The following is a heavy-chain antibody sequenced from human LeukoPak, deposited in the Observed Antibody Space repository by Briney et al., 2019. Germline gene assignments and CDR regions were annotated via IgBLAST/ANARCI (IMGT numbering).Heavy chain of an antibody. CDR1: GFSFSSYW. CDR3: GRDLVYGSGSLDN. CDR2: IKTDGSGA. D-gene: IGHD3-10*01. V-gene: IGHV3-74*01. J-gene: IGHJ4*02. Sequence: GGSLRLSCAASGFSFSSYWMHWVRQVPGKGLVWVSRIKTDGSGANYADSATGRFTISRDNVKNTLFLQMNSLRVEDTAVYYCGRDLVYGSGSLDNWGQGTLVTVSS.